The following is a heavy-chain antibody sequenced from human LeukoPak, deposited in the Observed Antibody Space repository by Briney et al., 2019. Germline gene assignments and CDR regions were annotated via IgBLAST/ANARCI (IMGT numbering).Heavy chain of an antibody. V-gene: IGHV3-33*06. CDR1: GFTFSSYG. D-gene: IGHD3-10*01. Sequence: GGSLRLSCAASGFTFSSYGMHWVRQAPGKGLEWVAVIWYDGSNKYYADSVKGRFTISRDNSKNTLYLQMNSLRAEDTAVYYCAKPSLVGFIKTSFDYGAQGPLATVPS. J-gene: IGHJ4*02. CDR3: AKPSLVGFIKTSFDY. CDR2: IWYDGSNK.